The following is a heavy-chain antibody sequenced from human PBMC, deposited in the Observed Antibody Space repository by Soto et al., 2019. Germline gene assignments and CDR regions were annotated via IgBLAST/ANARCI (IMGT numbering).Heavy chain of an antibody. J-gene: IGHJ6*02. CDR2: IIPIFGTA. CDR1: GGTFSSYT. Sequence: SVKVSCKASGGTFSSYTISWVRQAPGQGLEWMGGIIPIFGTANYAQKFQGRVTITADESTSTAYMELSSLRSEDTAVYYCARVYDFWSGDYYYYGMDVWGQGTTVTVSS. CDR3: ARVYDFWSGDYYYYGMDV. D-gene: IGHD3-3*01. V-gene: IGHV1-69*13.